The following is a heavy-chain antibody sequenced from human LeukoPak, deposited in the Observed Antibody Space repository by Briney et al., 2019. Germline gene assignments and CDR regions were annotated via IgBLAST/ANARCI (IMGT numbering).Heavy chain of an antibody. CDR2: IYSSGST. V-gene: IGHV4-39*07. J-gene: IGHJ4*02. D-gene: IGHD3-22*01. Sequence: SETLSLTCTVSGGSVSSDSHYWGWIRQPPGKGLEWIGNIYSSGSTDYNPSLKSRGTISVDTSKNQFSLKLSSVTAADTAVYYCARVRNYYDSSGSYYFDYWGQGTLVTVSS. CDR3: ARVRNYYDSSGSYYFDY. CDR1: GGSVSSDSHY.